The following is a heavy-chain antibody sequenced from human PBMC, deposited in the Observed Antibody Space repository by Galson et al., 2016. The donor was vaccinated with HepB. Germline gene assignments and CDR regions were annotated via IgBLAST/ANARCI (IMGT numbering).Heavy chain of an antibody. CDR2: IYAGDSDT. J-gene: IGHJ6*02. Sequence: QSGAEVKKAGESLKISCKDSVYSFSSHWIGWVRQMPGKGLEWMGMIYAGDSDTRYSPSFQGQVNISADMSIKTAYLQWSSLKASDTAIYYCARRTERDYYGVDVWGQGTTVTVSS. D-gene: IGHD1-1*01. V-gene: IGHV5-51*03. CDR1: VYSFSSHW. CDR3: ARRTERDYYGVDV.